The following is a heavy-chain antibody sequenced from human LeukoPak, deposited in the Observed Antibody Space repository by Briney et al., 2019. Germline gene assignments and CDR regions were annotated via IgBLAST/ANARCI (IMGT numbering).Heavy chain of an antibody. Sequence: GGSLRFSCAASGFTFIDYDRHWVRQVIGKGLEWVSAIGIRGDTHYSGSVKGRFTISRENAESSLYLQMNSLRAEDTAVYYCARGGIQVSGIDEFDYWGQGTLVTVSS. CDR2: IGIRGDT. CDR3: ARGGIQVSGIDEFDY. J-gene: IGHJ4*02. CDR1: GFTFIDYD. V-gene: IGHV3-13*01. D-gene: IGHD6-19*01.